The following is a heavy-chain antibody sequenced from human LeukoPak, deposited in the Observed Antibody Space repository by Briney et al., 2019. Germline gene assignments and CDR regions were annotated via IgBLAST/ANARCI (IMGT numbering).Heavy chain of an antibody. CDR1: GFTFSRYA. CDR2: ISTNGGST. V-gene: IGHV3-64D*06. J-gene: IGHJ6*02. Sequence: PGGSLRLSCSASGFTFSRYAMHWVRQAPGKGLEYVSAISTNGGSTYSADSVKGRFTISRDNSKNTLYLQMSSLRTEDTAVYYCAKVYRFEDYIFYYGMDVWGQGTTVTVSS. CDR3: AKVYRFEDYIFYYGMDV. D-gene: IGHD4-11*01.